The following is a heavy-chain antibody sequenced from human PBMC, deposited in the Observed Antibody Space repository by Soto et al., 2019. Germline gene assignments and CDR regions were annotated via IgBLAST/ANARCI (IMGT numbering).Heavy chain of an antibody. J-gene: IGHJ4*02. CDR3: SCDLRSGYCTY. CDR2: ISAYNGNT. V-gene: IGHV1-18*01. CDR1: GYTFTSYA. D-gene: IGHD3-22*01. Sequence: GASVKVSCKASGYTFTSYAMHWVRQAPGQRHEWMGWISAYNGNTNYAQKLQGRVTMTTDTSTSTAYMELRSLRSDDTAVYFCSCDLRSGYCTYRAQGTLVTVSS.